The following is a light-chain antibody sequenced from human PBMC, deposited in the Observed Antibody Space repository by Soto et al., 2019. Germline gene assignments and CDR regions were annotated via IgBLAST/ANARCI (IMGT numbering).Light chain of an antibody. CDR2: GAS. CDR1: QGVSSSS. Sequence: EIVLTQSPGTLSLSPGERATLSCRASQGVSSSSLAWFQQKPGQAPRLLIYGASHRATGIPDRFSGSGSGTDFTLTVSRLEPEDFAVYYCQHYDNSPMYTFGQGTKLEIK. J-gene: IGKJ2*01. CDR3: QHYDNSPMYT. V-gene: IGKV3-20*01.